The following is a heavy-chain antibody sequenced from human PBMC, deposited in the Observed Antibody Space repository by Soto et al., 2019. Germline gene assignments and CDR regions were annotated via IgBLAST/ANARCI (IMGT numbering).Heavy chain of an antibody. J-gene: IGHJ5*02. CDR3: ARHYSSGSRNWFDP. V-gene: IGHV4-39*01. D-gene: IGHD6-19*01. CDR2: IYYSGST. CDR1: GGSINSSSYF. Sequence: SETLSLTCSVSGGSINSSSYFWGWVRQPPGKGLEWIGSIYYSGSTYYNPSLRSRVTTSVDTSKNQFSLKLSSVTAADTAVFYCARHYSSGSRNWFDPWGQGTLVTVSS.